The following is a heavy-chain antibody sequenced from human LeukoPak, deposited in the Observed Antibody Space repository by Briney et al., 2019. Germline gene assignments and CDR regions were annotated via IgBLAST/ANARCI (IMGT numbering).Heavy chain of an antibody. Sequence: ASVKVSCKASGYTFTCYYMHWVRQAPGQGLEWMGWINPNSGGTNYAQKFQGRVTMTRDTSISTAYMDLSRLRSDDTAVYYCARVSTGTTFFDYWGQGTLVTVSS. J-gene: IGHJ4*02. CDR2: INPNSGGT. CDR1: GYTFTCYY. CDR3: ARVSTGTTFFDY. D-gene: IGHD1-7*01. V-gene: IGHV1-2*02.